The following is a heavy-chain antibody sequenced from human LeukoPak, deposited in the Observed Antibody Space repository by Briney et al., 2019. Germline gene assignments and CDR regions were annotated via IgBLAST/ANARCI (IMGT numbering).Heavy chain of an antibody. CDR2: FIPAGDR. V-gene: IGHV3-13*04. D-gene: IGHD5-18*01. CDR3: ARDNVDTAMVFFDY. J-gene: IGHJ4*02. Sequence: GGSLRLSCAASGFTFSSHDMHWVRQAAGKGLEWVSGFIPAGDRYYAESVKGRFTISRDNAKNSLYLQMNSLRAEDTAVYYCARDNVDTAMVFFDYWGQGTLVTVSS. CDR1: GFTFSSHD.